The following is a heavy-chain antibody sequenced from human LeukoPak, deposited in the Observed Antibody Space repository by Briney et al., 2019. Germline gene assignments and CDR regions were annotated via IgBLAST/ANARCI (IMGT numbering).Heavy chain of an antibody. CDR1: GGSISSYY. CDR3: ARGAGSYYYYYYMDV. Sequence: SETLSLTCTVSGGSISSYYWSWIRQPPGKGLEWIGYIYYSGSTNYNPSLKSRVTISVDTSKNQFSLKLSSVTAADTAVYYCARGAGSYYYYYYMDVWGKGTTVTISS. V-gene: IGHV4-59*01. J-gene: IGHJ6*03. CDR2: IYYSGST.